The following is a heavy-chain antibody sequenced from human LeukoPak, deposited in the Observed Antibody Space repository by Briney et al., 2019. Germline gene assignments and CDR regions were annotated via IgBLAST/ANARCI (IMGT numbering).Heavy chain of an antibody. D-gene: IGHD3-22*01. Sequence: GASVKVSCKASGYTFTSYAMNWVRQAPGQGLEWMGWINPNSGGTNYAQKFQGRVIMTRDMSITTAYMELTSLRSDDTALYYCARGDYGHYDSSDYYSSPLDIWGQGTMVTVSS. J-gene: IGHJ3*02. V-gene: IGHV1-2*02. CDR2: INPNSGGT. CDR3: ARGDYGHYDSSDYYSSPLDI. CDR1: GYTFTSYA.